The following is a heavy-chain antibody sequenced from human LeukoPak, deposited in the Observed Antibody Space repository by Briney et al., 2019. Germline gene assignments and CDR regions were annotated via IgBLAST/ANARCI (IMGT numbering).Heavy chain of an antibody. CDR2: INPSGGST. V-gene: IGHV1-46*01. D-gene: IGHD3-22*01. J-gene: IGHJ4*02. Sequence: ASVKVSCKASGYTFTSYCMHWVRQAPGQGLEWMGIINPSGGSTSYAQKFQGRVTMTRDTSTSTVYMELSSLRSEDTAVYYCASLQSSGPYYFDYWGQGTLVTVSS. CDR1: GYTFTSYC. CDR3: ASLQSSGPYYFDY.